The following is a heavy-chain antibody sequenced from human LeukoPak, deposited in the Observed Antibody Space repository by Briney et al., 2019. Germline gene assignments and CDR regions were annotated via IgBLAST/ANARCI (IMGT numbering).Heavy chain of an antibody. D-gene: IGHD3-10*01. Sequence: GGSLRLSCAASGFTFSSYAMSWVRQAPGKGLEWVSSISGSAGSTYYADSVKGRFTISRDNSKNTLYLQMNSLRAEDTAVYYCAKAFIAYGSGSYRFPGYWGQGTLVTVSS. CDR1: GFTFSSYA. J-gene: IGHJ4*02. V-gene: IGHV3-23*01. CDR3: AKAFIAYGSGSYRFPGY. CDR2: ISGSAGST.